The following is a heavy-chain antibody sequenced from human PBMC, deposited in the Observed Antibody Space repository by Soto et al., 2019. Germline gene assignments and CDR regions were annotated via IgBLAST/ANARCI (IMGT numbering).Heavy chain of an antibody. Sequence: ASVKVSCKASGGTFGNLGISWLRQALGQGLEWMGGTIPIFDTPHYAEKFRDRLTITADATSTAYMELTSLSSEDTATYYCARDREDGSGTKYNWFDSWGQGTLVTVSS. D-gene: IGHD3-10*01. CDR1: GGTFGNLG. CDR3: ARDREDGSGTKYNWFDS. J-gene: IGHJ5*01. CDR2: TIPIFDTP. V-gene: IGHV1-69*13.